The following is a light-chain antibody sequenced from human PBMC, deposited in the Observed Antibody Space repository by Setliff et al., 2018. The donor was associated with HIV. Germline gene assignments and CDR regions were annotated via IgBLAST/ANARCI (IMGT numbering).Light chain of an antibody. CDR2: AAS. CDR3: QQTTSFPRLS. Sequence: DIQMTQSPSTVSASVGDRVTITCRASQSVSSWLAWYQLKPGQAPKLLVYAASTLQSGVPSRFSGSGFGTNFSLTISSLQPEDFATYYCQQTTSFPRLSFGGGTKVDIK. CDR1: QSVSSW. V-gene: IGKV1-12*01. J-gene: IGKJ4*01.